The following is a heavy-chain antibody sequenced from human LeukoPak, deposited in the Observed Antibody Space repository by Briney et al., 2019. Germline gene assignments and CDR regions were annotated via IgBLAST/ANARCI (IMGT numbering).Heavy chain of an antibody. V-gene: IGHV3-30-3*02. CDR1: LFIFSSYS. D-gene: IGHD5-24*01. J-gene: IGHJ4*02. CDR2: ISYDGSNK. CDR3: AKPQWLSGDYFDY. Sequence: GAFLRLSCAAALFIFSSYSMQCVRQAAGGGVGWVAVISYDGSNKYYADFVKGRFTISRENNKSTLYLQMNSLRAEDRAVYYCAKPQWLSGDYFDYWGQGTLVTVSS.